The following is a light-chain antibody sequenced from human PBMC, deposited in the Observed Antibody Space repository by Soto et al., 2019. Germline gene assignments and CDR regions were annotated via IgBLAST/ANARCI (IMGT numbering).Light chain of an antibody. J-gene: IGLJ3*02. Sequence: QSALTQPASVSGSPGQSITISCTGTKSDVGGYNYVSWYQQHPGKAPKLMIYDVSNRPSGVSNRFSGSKSGNTASLTISGLQAEDEADYYCISSTANNARVFGGGTKVIVL. CDR3: ISSTANNARV. CDR2: DVS. V-gene: IGLV2-14*03. CDR1: KSDVGGYNY.